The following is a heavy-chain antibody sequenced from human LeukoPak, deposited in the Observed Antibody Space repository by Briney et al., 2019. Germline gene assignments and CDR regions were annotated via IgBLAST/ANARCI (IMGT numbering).Heavy chain of an antibody. CDR2: IFPNSGAT. CDR1: GYTFTGYY. V-gene: IGHV1-2*02. J-gene: IGHJ6*03. Sequence: ASVKVSCKAAGYTFTGYYMHWVRQAPGQGLEWMGWIFPNSGATNYAQKLQGRVTMTRDTSISTAYMELSRLRSDDTAVYYCAREAYASGSFRTDYYYMDVWGKGTTVTISS. CDR3: AREAYASGSFRTDYYYMDV. D-gene: IGHD3-10*01.